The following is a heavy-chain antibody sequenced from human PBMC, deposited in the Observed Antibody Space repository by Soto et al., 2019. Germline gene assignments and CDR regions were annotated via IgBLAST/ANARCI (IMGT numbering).Heavy chain of an antibody. CDR2: ISGSGGST. CDR1: GFTFRNYA. D-gene: IGHD2-2*01. CDR3: AKSNLYCSSNRCYVFDY. V-gene: IGHV3-23*01. J-gene: IGHJ4*02. Sequence: GGSLRLSCAVSGFTFRNYAMNWVRQPPGKGLEWVSAISGSGGSTYYADSVKGRFTISRDNSKNTLYLQMSSLRAEDTAVYYCAKSNLYCSSNRCYVFDYWGQGTLVTVSS.